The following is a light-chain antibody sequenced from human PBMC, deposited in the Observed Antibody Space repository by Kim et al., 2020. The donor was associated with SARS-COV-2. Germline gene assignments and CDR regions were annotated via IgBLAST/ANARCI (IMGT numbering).Light chain of an antibody. V-gene: IGKV1-39*01. Sequence: SASVGDRVTVTCRTSQNISNYVNWYQVKPGKAPKFLNYTTSGFQSGVPPRFSGTGSETDFTLTISSLQPDDFATYYCQQSYSIPYTFGQGTKLEI. J-gene: IGKJ2*01. CDR3: QQSYSIPYT. CDR2: TTS. CDR1: QNISNY.